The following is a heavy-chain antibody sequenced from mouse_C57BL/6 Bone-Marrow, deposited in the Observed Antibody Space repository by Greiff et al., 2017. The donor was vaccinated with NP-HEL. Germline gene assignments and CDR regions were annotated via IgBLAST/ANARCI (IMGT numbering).Heavy chain of an antibody. CDR3: ARAGYYGRYFDY. J-gene: IGHJ2*01. V-gene: IGHV1-50*01. D-gene: IGHD1-1*01. Sequence: VQLQQSGAELVKPGASVKLSCKASGYTFTSYWMQWVKQRPGQGLEWIGEIDPSDSYTNYNQKFKGKATLTVDTSSSTAYMQLSSLTSEDSAVYYCARAGYYGRYFDYWGQGTTLTVSS. CDR2: IDPSDSYT. CDR1: GYTFTSYW.